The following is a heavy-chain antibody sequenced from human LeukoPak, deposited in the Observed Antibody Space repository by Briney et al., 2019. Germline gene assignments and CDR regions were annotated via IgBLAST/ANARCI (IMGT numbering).Heavy chain of an antibody. CDR1: GFPFSSYS. J-gene: IGHJ4*02. V-gene: IGHV3-7*01. D-gene: IGHD4-11*01. CDR3: ARGRPGRDYISF. Sequence: PGGSLRLSCAASGFPFSSYSMTWVRQAPGKGLEWVANIKPDGTTKFYVDSVKGRFTISRDNSKNTLYLQMNSLRAEDTAVYYCARGRPGRDYISFWGQGTLVTVSS. CDR2: IKPDGTTK.